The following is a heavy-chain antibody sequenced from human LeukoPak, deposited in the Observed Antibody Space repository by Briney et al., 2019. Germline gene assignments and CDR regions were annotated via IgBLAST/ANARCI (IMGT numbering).Heavy chain of an antibody. CDR3: ASSSSYCSGGNCYYYYGMDF. CDR2: IVVGRGNT. CDR1: GFTFTSSA. J-gene: IGHJ6*02. D-gene: IGHD2-15*01. V-gene: IGHV1-58*02. Sequence: SVKVSCKASGFTFTSSAMQWVRQARGQRLEWIGWIVVGRGNTNYAQKFQERVTITRDMSTSTAYMELSSLRAEDTAVYYCASSSSYCSGGNCYYYYGMDFWGQGTTVTVSS.